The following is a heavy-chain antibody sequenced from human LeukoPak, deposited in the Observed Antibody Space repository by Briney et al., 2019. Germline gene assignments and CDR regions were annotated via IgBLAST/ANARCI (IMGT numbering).Heavy chain of an antibody. CDR3: AKVRVGATLGY. Sequence: GGSLRLSCAASGFTFSSYAMSWVRQAPGKGLEWVSAISGSGGSTYYADSVKGRFTISRNNSKNTLYLQMNSLRAEDTAVYYCAKVRVGATLGYWGQGTLVTVSS. J-gene: IGHJ4*02. D-gene: IGHD1-26*01. CDR2: ISGSGGST. CDR1: GFTFSSYA. V-gene: IGHV3-23*01.